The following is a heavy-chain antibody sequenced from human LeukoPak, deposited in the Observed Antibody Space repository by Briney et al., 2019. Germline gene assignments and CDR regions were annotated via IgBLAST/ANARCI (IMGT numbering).Heavy chain of an antibody. Sequence: PSETLSLTCTVSGGSISSSSYYWGWIRRPPGKGLEWIGSIYHSGSTYYNPSLKSRVTISVDTSKNQFSLKLSSVTAADTAVYYCAGGRGIAARPGYWGQGTLVTVSS. J-gene: IGHJ4*02. CDR1: GGSISSSSYY. CDR2: IYHSGST. CDR3: AGGRGIAARPGY. D-gene: IGHD6-6*01. V-gene: IGHV4-39*07.